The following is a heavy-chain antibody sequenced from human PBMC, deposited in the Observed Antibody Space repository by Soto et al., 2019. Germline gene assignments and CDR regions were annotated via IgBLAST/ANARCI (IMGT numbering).Heavy chain of an antibody. CDR2: LSPSGAGT. CDR3: ARVRLEYSNKPYFFDN. CDR1: GFTFSTYA. J-gene: IGHJ4*02. D-gene: IGHD4-4*01. Sequence: GGSLRLSCTASGFTFSTYAMSWVRQAPGKGLEWVSALSPSGAGTYYADSVKGRFTISRDNSMNALYLQMNSLRVEDTAVYYCARVRLEYSNKPYFFDNWGRGTQVTVSS. V-gene: IGHV3-23*01.